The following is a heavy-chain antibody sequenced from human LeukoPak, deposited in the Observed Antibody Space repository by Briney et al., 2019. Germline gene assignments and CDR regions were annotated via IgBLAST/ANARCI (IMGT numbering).Heavy chain of an antibody. Sequence: SETLSLTCTVSGGSISSSSYYWGWIRQPPGKGLEWIGSIYYSGSTYYNPSLKSRVTISVDTSKNQFSLKLSSVTAADTAVYYCARVPQQELVLYFDYWGQGTLVTVSS. CDR3: ARVPQQELVLYFDY. D-gene: IGHD6-13*01. CDR2: IYYSGST. CDR1: GGSISSSSYY. V-gene: IGHV4-39*07. J-gene: IGHJ4*02.